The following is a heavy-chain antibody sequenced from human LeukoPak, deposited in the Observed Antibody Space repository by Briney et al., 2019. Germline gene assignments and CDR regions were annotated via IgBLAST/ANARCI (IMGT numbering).Heavy chain of an antibody. CDR3: ARVAETSGSYYVSHYYYYYMDV. V-gene: IGHV4-34*01. D-gene: IGHD1-26*01. CDR1: GGSFSGYY. CDR2: INHSGST. J-gene: IGHJ6*03. Sequence: PSETLSLTCAVYGGSFSGYYWSWIRQPPGKGLEWIGEINHSGSTNYNPSLKSRVTMSVDTSKNQFSLKLSSVTAADTAVYYCARVAETSGSYYVSHYYYYYMDVWGKGTTVTVSS.